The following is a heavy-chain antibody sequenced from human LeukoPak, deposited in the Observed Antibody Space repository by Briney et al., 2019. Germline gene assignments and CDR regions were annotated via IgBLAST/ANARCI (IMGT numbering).Heavy chain of an antibody. J-gene: IGHJ5*02. CDR1: GGSISSYY. Sequence: SETLSLTCTVSGGSISSYYWSWIRQPPGKGLEWFGYIHDSGTTNYNPSLKSRVTISVDTSKNQFSLKLSSVTAADTAVYYCARRRGSYYNPNWFDPWGQGTLVTVSS. CDR2: IHDSGTT. V-gene: IGHV4-59*08. D-gene: IGHD3-10*01. CDR3: ARRRGSYYNPNWFDP.